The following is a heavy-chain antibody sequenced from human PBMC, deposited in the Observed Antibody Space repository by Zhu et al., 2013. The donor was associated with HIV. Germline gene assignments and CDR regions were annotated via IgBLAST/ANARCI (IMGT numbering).Heavy chain of an antibody. V-gene: IGHV1-18*01. J-gene: IGHJ4*02. Sequence: QVQLVQSGAELKKPGASVKVSCKASGYSFPKYGISWVRQAPGQGLEWMGWTSTYHNNTIFAQNFQDRVTLTTDKVINTVYMELRSLRSDDTAVYYCARGGDYYDNSGYYYDSWGQGTLVTVSS. CDR3: ARGGDYYDNSGYYYDS. CDR1: GYSFPKYG. CDR2: TSTYHNNT. D-gene: IGHD3-22*01.